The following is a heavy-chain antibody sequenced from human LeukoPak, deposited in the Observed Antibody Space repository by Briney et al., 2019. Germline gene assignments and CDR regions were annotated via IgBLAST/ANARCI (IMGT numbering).Heavy chain of an antibody. J-gene: IGHJ4*02. D-gene: IGHD2-15*01. CDR1: GFTFTSSA. CDR3: AAKGYCSGGSCYSGYYFDY. Sequence: GTSVKVSCKASGFTFTSSAVQWVRQARGQRLEWIGWFVVGSGNTNYAQKFQERVTITRDMSTSTAYMELSSLRSEDTAVYYCAAKGYCSGGSCYSGYYFDYWGQGTLVTVSS. V-gene: IGHV1-58*01. CDR2: FVVGSGNT.